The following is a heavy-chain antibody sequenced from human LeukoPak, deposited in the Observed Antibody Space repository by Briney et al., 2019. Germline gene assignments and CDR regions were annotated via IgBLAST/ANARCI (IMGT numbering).Heavy chain of an antibody. J-gene: IGHJ4*02. D-gene: IGHD3-9*01. V-gene: IGHV1-69*13. CDR1: GGTFSSYA. CDR2: IIPIFGTA. Sequence: SVKVSCKASGGTFSSYAISWVRQAPGQGLEWMGGIIPIFGTANYAQKFQGRVTITADESTSTAYMELSSLRSEDTAVYYCAREAVLRYFDWFLDYWGQGTLVTVSS. CDR3: AREAVLRYFDWFLDY.